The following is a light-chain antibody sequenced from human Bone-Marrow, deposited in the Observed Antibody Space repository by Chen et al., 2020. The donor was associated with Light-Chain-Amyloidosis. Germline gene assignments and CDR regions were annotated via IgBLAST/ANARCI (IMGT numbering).Light chain of an antibody. V-gene: IGLV2-14*01. Sequence: QSALTQPASVSGSPVQSITISCNGTSSDVGGVNHVSWYQQHPDKAPKLMIYEVTNRPSWVPVRFSGSKSDNTSSLTISRLQTEDEADYFCSSYTITNTLVFGSGTRVTVL. CDR3: SSYTITNTLV. CDR2: EVT. CDR1: SSDVGGVNH. J-gene: IGLJ1*01.